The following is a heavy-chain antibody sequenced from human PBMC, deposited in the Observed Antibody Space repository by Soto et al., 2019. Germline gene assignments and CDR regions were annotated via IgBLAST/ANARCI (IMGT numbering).Heavy chain of an antibody. J-gene: IGHJ3*02. V-gene: IGHV3-73*01. Sequence: GGSLRLSCAASGFTFSGSAMHWVRQASGKGLEWVGRIRSKANSYATAYAASVKGRFTISRDDSKNTAYLQMNSLKTEDTAVYYCTRHKSYSSGWQDAFDIWGQGTMVTVS. CDR3: TRHKSYSSGWQDAFDI. D-gene: IGHD6-19*01. CDR1: GFTFSGSA. CDR2: IRSKANSYAT.